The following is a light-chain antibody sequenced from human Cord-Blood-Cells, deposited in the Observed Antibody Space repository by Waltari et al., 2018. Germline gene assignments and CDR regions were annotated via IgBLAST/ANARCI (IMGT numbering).Light chain of an antibody. CDR3: QKYNSAPQT. J-gene: IGKJ3*01. Sequence: DIQMTQSPSSLSASVGDRVTITCRASQCISKYLAWYQQKPGKVPKLLIYAASTLQSGVPSRFSGSGSGTDFTLTISSLQPEDVATYYCQKYNSAPQTFGHGTKVDIK. V-gene: IGKV1-27*01. CDR1: QCISKY. CDR2: AAS.